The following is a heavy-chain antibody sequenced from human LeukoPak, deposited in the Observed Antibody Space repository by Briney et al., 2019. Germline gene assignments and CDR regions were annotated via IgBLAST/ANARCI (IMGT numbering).Heavy chain of an antibody. V-gene: IGHV4-59*08. CDR3: ARHYVRSGYYLDAFDI. Sequence: PSETLSLTCTVSGASISSYYWRWVRQPAGKGMEWVGYIYYSGSTNYNPSLKIRVPISVDTSKTQFSLKLSSVTAADTAVYYCARHYVRSGYYLDAFDIWGQGTMVTVSS. D-gene: IGHD3-22*01. CDR2: IYYSGST. CDR1: GASISSYY. J-gene: IGHJ3*02.